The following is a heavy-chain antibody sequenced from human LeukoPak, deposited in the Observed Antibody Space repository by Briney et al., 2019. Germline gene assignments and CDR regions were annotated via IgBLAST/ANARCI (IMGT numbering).Heavy chain of an antibody. Sequence: GASVKVSCKASGYTFTTFAISWVRQATGQGLEWMGWISVYNGDTNYAQKLQGRVTMTTDTSTSTAYMELRSLRSDDTAVYYCARGGNYYDSSGYYYVGYFDYWGQGTLVTVSS. J-gene: IGHJ4*02. CDR1: GYTFTTFA. D-gene: IGHD3-22*01. CDR2: ISVYNGDT. CDR3: ARGGNYYDSSGYYYVGYFDY. V-gene: IGHV1-18*01.